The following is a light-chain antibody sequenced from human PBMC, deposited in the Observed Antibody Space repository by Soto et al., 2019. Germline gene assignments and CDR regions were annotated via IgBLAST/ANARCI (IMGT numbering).Light chain of an antibody. V-gene: IGLV2-8*01. Sequence: QLVLTQPPSASGSPGQSVTISCTGTSSDVGGYNYVSWYQQHPGKAPKLMIYEVSKRPSGVPDRFSGSKSGNTASLTVSGLQAEDEADYYCSPYAGSNVVFGGGTKVTVL. CDR2: EVS. CDR3: SPYAGSNVV. J-gene: IGLJ2*01. CDR1: SSDVGGYNY.